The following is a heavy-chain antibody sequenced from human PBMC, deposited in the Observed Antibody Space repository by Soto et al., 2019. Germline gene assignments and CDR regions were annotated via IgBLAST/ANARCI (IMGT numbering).Heavy chain of an antibody. D-gene: IGHD2-2*01. CDR2: VYQSGTT. V-gene: IGHV4-39*01. Sequence: SVTLSVTWSVAGGSLSTSSGCWGWLRQAPGKGLEWIGNVYQSGTTRLNPSLKSRVSIFVDRSKNQFSLELNSATAADRAVYYCARQPESTSYFDYWGQGILVTVSS. CDR1: GGSLSTSSGC. CDR3: ARQPESTSYFDY. J-gene: IGHJ4*02.